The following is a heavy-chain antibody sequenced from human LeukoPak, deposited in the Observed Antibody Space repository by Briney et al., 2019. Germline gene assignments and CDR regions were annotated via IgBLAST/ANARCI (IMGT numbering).Heavy chain of an antibody. J-gene: IGHJ4*02. CDR3: AKRGNSWDLFDY. D-gene: IGHD6-13*01. CDR2: IGGSVGSM. CDR1: GFTFSSYV. Sequence: GGSLRLSCAASGFTFSSYVMSWVRQAPGKGLEWVSNIGGSVGSMFYAASVKGRFAISRDNSKNTLFLQMNNLRVEDTAVYYCAKRGNSWDLFDYWGQGTLVTVSS. V-gene: IGHV3-23*01.